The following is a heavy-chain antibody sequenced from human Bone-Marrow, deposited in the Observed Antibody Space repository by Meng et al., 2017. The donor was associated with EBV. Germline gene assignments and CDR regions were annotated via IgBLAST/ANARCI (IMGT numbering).Heavy chain of an antibody. CDR1: GGTFRSDA. CDR3: ASESGRGFTPDY. D-gene: IGHD3-10*01. Sequence: QGKGVQSGDEGKKPGSLVKVSCRASGGTFRSDAVSWVRQATGQGLEWMGGLIPMSDAPHYAQKFQGRVTITADESTSTHYMDLSGLRSDDTALYYCASESGRGFTPDYWGQGTLVTVSS. J-gene: IGHJ4*02. V-gene: IGHV1-69*01. CDR2: LIPMSDAP.